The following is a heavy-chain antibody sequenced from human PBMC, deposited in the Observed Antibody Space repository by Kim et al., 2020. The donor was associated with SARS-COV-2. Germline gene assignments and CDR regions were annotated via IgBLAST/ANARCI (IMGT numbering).Heavy chain of an antibody. CDR2: IKQDGSEK. CDR1: EFTFSSYW. D-gene: IGHD3-22*01. V-gene: IGHV3-7*01. J-gene: IGHJ6*01. Sequence: GGSLRLSCAASEFTFSSYWMSWVRQAPGKGLEWVANIKQDGSEKYYVDSVKGRFTISRDNAKNSLYLQMNSLIAEDTAVYYCARNIYYYDSSGSIGYYY. CDR3: ARNIYYYDSSGSIGYYY.